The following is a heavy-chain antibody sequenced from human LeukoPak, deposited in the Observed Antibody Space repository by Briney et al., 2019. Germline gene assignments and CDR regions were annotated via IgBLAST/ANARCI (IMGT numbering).Heavy chain of an antibody. CDR3: AKDGIIVVVTAVDAFDI. CDR2: IRYDGSNK. J-gene: IGHJ3*02. CDR1: GFTFSSYG. Sequence: GGSLRLSCAASGFTFSSYGMHWVRQAPGKGLEWVAFIRYDGSNKYYADSVKGRFTISRDNSKNTLYLQMNSLRAEDTAVYYCAKDGIIVVVTAVDAFDIWGQGTTVTVSS. D-gene: IGHD2-21*02. V-gene: IGHV3-30*02.